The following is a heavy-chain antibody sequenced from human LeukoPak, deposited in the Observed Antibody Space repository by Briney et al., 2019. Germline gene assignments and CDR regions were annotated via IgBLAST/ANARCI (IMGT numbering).Heavy chain of an antibody. Sequence: ASVKVSCKASGYTFTSYGISWVRQAPGQGLEWMGWISAYNGNTNYAQRLQGRVTMTTDTSTSTAYVELRSLRSGDTAVYYCARVLGYCSGGSCYSGVDYWGQGTLVTVSS. CDR3: ARVLGYCSGGSCYSGVDY. V-gene: IGHV1-18*01. J-gene: IGHJ4*02. CDR1: GYTFTSYG. CDR2: ISAYNGNT. D-gene: IGHD2-15*01.